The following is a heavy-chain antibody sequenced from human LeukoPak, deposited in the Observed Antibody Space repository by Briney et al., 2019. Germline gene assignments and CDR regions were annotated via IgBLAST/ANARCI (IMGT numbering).Heavy chain of an antibody. Sequence: ASVKVSCKASGDTFSSYAISWVRQAPGQGLEWMGRIIPILGIADYAQKFQGRVTITADKSTSTAYMELSSLRSEDTAVYYCARSRDGYKSDYWGQGTLVTVSS. CDR2: IIPILGIA. V-gene: IGHV1-69*04. CDR1: GDTFSSYA. CDR3: ARSRDGYKSDY. J-gene: IGHJ4*02. D-gene: IGHD5-24*01.